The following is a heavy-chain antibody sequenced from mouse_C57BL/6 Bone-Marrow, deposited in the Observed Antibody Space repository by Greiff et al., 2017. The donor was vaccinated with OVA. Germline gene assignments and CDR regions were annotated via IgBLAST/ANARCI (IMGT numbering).Heavy chain of an antibody. CDR1: GYAFTNYL. CDR3: TWGYYPDY. J-gene: IGHJ2*01. CDR2: INPGSGGT. Sequence: QVQLQQSGAELVRPGTSVKVSCKASGYAFTNYLIEWVKQRPGQGLEWIGVINPGSGGTNYNEKFKGKATLTADKSSSTAYMQLISLTSEDSAVYYCTWGYYPDYWGQGTTLTVSS. V-gene: IGHV1-54*01.